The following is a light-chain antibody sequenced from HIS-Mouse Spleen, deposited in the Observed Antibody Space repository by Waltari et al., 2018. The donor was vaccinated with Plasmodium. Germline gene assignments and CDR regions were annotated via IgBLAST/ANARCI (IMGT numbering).Light chain of an antibody. CDR1: SSHIGNNS. CDR2: DKN. Sequence: QSVLPQPPSVSAAPGQKVTIPCSGSSSHIGNNSLSLYQQLPGTAPKLLIYDKNKRPSGIPDRFLGSKSGTSATLGITGLQTGDEADYYCGTWDSSLSAGVVFGGGTKLTVL. CDR3: GTWDSSLSAGVV. J-gene: IGLJ2*01. V-gene: IGLV1-51*01.